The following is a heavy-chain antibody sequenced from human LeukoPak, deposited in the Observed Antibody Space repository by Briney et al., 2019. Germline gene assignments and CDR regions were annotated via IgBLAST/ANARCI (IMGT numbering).Heavy chain of an antibody. D-gene: IGHD4-11*01. Sequence: GGSLRLSCEVSGFSFSNFAMSWVRQAPGKGLEWVSVIYSGGSTYYADSVKGRFTISRDNSKNTLYLQMNSLRAEDTAVYYCARGTTVWYFDYWGQGTLVTVSS. CDR2: IYSGGST. J-gene: IGHJ4*02. CDR3: ARGTTVWYFDY. V-gene: IGHV3-53*01. CDR1: GFSFSNFA.